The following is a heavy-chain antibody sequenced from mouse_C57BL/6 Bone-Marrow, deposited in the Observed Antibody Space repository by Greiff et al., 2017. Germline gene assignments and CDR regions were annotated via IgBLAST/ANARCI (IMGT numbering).Heavy chain of an antibody. J-gene: IGHJ3*01. CDR1: GYTFTDYN. D-gene: IGHD1-1*01. CDR2: INPNNGGT. Sequence: VQLQQSGPELVKPGASVKMSCKASGYTFTDYNMHWVKQSHGKSLEWIGYINPNNGGTSYNQKFKGKATLTVNKSSSTAYMELRSLTSEDSAVYYCARSDYYGSSRAYWGQGTLVTVSA. V-gene: IGHV1-22*01. CDR3: ARSDYYGSSRAY.